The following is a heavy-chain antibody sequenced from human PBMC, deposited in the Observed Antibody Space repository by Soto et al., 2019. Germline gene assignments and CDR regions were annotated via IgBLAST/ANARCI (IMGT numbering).Heavy chain of an antibody. CDR2: IYASEST. Sequence: EVQLAESGGGLIQPGGSLRLSCAVSAFSVTTNYVTWVRQAPGKGLEWVSVIYASESTYYADSVKGRFTISRDNSKNTGDLQMHSLRAEDTAMYYCTSVMMILGSSKWAFEIWGQGTMVTVSS. D-gene: IGHD3-16*01. V-gene: IGHV3-53*01. CDR3: TSVMMILGSSKWAFEI. J-gene: IGHJ3*02. CDR1: AFSVTTNY.